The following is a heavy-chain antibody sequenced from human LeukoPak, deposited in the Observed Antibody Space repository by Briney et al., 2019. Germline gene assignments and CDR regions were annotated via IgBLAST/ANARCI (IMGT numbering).Heavy chain of an antibody. CDR1: GGSISSYY. D-gene: IGHD4-11*01. Sequence: SETLSLTCTVSGGSISSYYWSWIRQPPGKGLEWIGYIYYSGSTNYNPSLKSRVTISVDTSKNQFSLKLSSVTAADTAVYYCARVTRNYSNLSNWGQGTLVTVSS. J-gene: IGHJ4*02. CDR3: ARVTRNYSNLSN. V-gene: IGHV4-59*01. CDR2: IYYSGST.